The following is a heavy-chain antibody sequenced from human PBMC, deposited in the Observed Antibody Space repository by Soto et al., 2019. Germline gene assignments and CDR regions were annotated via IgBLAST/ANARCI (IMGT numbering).Heavy chain of an antibody. Sequence: SQTLSLTCAISGDSVSSNSAAWNWIRQSPSRGLEWLGRTYYRSKWYNDYAVSVKSRITINPDTSKNQFSLTLSAVTAADTAMYYCSTRAYDTNGYYRFDPWGQGTLVTV. V-gene: IGHV6-1*01. CDR3: STRAYDTNGYYRFDP. CDR2: TYYRSKWYN. CDR1: GDSVSSNSAA. D-gene: IGHD3-22*01. J-gene: IGHJ5*01.